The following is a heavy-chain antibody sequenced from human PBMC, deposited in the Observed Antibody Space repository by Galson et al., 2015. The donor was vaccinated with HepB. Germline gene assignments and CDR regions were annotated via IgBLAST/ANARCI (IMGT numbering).Heavy chain of an antibody. CDR3: ARVSGADFWSGYPIDY. CDR2: IYYSGST. D-gene: IGHD3-3*01. Sequence: SETLSLTCTVSGDSISSNYWSWIRQPPGKGLESIGYIYYSGSTNYNPSLKSRVTISLDTSKNQFSLKLTSVTAADTAVYYCARVSGADFWSGYPIDYWGQGTLVTVSS. J-gene: IGHJ4*02. V-gene: IGHV4-59*01. CDR1: GDSISSNY.